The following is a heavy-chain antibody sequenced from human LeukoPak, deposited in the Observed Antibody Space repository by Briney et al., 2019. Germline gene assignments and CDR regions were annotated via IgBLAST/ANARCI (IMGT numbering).Heavy chain of an antibody. D-gene: IGHD1-26*01. Sequence: GGSLSLSCAASGFTFSSYSMNWVRQAPGKGLEWVAVISYDGSNKYYTDSVKGRFTISRDNSKNTLYLQMNSLRAEDTAVYYCARNSGSNGLFDYWGQGTLVTVSS. V-gene: IGHV3-30*03. J-gene: IGHJ4*02. CDR2: ISYDGSNK. CDR3: ARNSGSNGLFDY. CDR1: GFTFSSYS.